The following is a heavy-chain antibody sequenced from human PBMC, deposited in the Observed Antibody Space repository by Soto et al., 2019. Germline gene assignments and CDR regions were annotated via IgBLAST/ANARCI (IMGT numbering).Heavy chain of an antibody. V-gene: IGHV3-9*01. CDR2: ISWNSGSI. CDR1: GFTFDDYA. D-gene: IGHD6-19*01. CDR3: AKADEAVAGTYDY. J-gene: IGHJ4*02. Sequence: EVQLVESGGGLVQPGRSLRLSCAASGFTFDDYAMHWVRQAPGKGLEWVSGISWNSGSIGYADSVKGRFTISRDNAKNSLYLQMNSLRAEDTALYYCAKADEAVAGTYDYWGQGTLVTVSS.